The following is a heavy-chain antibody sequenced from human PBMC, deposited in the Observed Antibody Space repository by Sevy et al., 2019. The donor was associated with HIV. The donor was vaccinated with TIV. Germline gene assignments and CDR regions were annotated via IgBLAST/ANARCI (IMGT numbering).Heavy chain of an antibody. D-gene: IGHD6-19*01. V-gene: IGHV3-30*18. J-gene: IGHJ5*02. CDR2: ISYDGSNK. Sequence: QLGGSLRLSCAASGFTFSSYGMHWVRQAPGKGLDWVTVISYDGSNKYYADSVKGRFTISRDNSKNTLYLQMNSLRVEDTAVYYCAKGGQWLVRDWFDPWGQGTLVTVSS. CDR1: GFTFSSYG. CDR3: AKGGQWLVRDWFDP.